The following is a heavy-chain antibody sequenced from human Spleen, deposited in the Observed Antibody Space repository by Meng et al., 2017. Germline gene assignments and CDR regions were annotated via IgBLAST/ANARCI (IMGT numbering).Heavy chain of an antibody. CDR2: IIPIFGTT. CDR1: GGIFSNYV. J-gene: IGHJ6*02. D-gene: IGHD2-2*01. CDR3: ARGSLVPAGLGPGQYYYYYGMDV. V-gene: IGHV1-69*13. Sequence: SVKVSCKAPGGIFSNYVIGWVRQAPGQGLEWMGGIIPIFGTTTYAQKFQGRVTISADESTGTVYMELSDLTSEDTAKYYCARGSLVPAGLGPGQYYYYYGMDVWGQGTTVTVSS.